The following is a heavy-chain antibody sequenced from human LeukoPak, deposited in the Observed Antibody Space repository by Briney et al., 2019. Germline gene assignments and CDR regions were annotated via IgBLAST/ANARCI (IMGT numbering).Heavy chain of an antibody. V-gene: IGHV4-34*01. CDR2: INHSGST. Sequence: SETLSLTCTVSGGSFSGYYWSWIRQPPGKGLEWIGEINHSGSTNYNPSLKSRVTISVDTSKNQFSLKLSSVTAADTAVYYCARVQQLSLPDYWGQGTLVTVSS. CDR1: GGSFSGYY. J-gene: IGHJ4*02. CDR3: ARVQQLSLPDY. D-gene: IGHD6-13*01.